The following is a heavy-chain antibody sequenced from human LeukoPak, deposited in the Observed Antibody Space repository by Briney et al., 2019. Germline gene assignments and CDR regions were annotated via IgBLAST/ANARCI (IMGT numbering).Heavy chain of an antibody. J-gene: IGHJ4*02. CDR1: GFTFTNYA. V-gene: IGHV3-23*01. D-gene: IGHD4-11*01. Sequence: GGSLRLSCAASGFTFTNYAMNWVRQAPEKGLEWVSTIHGGGDVTYYADSVKGRFTISRDNSRNTLYLQMNSLKAEDTAIYYCAKDPRVTSGYWGQGTLVTVSS. CDR2: IHGGGDVT. CDR3: AKDPRVTSGY.